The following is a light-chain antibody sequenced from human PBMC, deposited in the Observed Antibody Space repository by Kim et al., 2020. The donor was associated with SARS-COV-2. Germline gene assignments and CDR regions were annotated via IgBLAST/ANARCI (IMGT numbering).Light chain of an antibody. CDR2: EAS. J-gene: IGKJ4*02. V-gene: IGKV1-17*02. CDR1: QDIRES. CDR3: LQHHLYPLT. Sequence: ASVGNGITITCRPGQDIRESMACYQHKPGKAPTRLVFEASTLEGGVPPRFSASGSVTQFALIINNLQPEDSATYFCLQHHLYPLTFGGGTKVDIK.